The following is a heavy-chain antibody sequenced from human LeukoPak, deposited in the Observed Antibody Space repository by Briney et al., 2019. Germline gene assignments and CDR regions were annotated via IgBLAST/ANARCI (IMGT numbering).Heavy chain of an antibody. CDR1: GCTFSSYW. CDR2: INSDGSST. V-gene: IGHV3-74*01. Sequence: GGSLRLSCAASGCTFSSYWMYWVRQAPGKGLVWVSRINSDGSSTNYADSVKGRFTISRDNAKNTLYLQMNSLRAEDTAVYYCARGGIRFIDYWGQGTLVTVSS. D-gene: IGHD3-10*01. J-gene: IGHJ4*02. CDR3: ARGGIRFIDY.